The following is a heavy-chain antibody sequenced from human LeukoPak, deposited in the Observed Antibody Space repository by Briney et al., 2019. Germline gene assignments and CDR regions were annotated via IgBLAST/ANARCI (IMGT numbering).Heavy chain of an antibody. CDR2: IYSGGST. CDR3: ARDGARTDLDGMDV. V-gene: IGHV3-53*01. CDR1: GFTVRSNY. D-gene: IGHD4/OR15-4a*01. J-gene: IGHJ6*02. Sequence: PGGSLGLSCAASGFTVRSNYMSWVRQAPGKGLEWVSVIYSGGSTYYADSVKGRFTISRDNSKNTLYLQMNSLRAEDTAVYYCARDGARTDLDGMDVWGQGTTVTVSS.